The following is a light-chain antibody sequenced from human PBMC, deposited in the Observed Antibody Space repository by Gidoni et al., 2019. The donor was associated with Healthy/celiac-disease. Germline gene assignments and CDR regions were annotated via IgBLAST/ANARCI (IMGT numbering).Light chain of an antibody. CDR3: SSYTSSSTDV. V-gene: IGLV2-14*03. CDR2: DCS. J-gene: IGLJ1*01. CDR1: SSDVGGYNY. Sequence: QSALTPPASVSRSPGHSITISCPGPSSDVGGYNYVAWYQEHPGKAPNLMRYDCSNRPSGVSNRFAGSKSGNTASLTISGRQAEDEADYYCSSYTSSSTDVVGTGTKVTGL.